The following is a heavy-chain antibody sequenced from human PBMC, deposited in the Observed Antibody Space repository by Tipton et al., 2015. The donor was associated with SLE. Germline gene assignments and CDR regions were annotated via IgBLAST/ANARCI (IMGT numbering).Heavy chain of an antibody. V-gene: IGHV4-59*01. CDR1: GGSISSYY. Sequence: LRLSCTVSGGSISSYYWSWIRQPPGKGLEWIGYIYYSGSTNYNPSLKSRVTISVDTSKNQFSLKLSSVTAADTAVYYCASYLGRHAFDIWGQGTMVTVSS. CDR3: ASYLGRHAFDI. CDR2: IYYSGST. J-gene: IGHJ3*02. D-gene: IGHD3-16*01.